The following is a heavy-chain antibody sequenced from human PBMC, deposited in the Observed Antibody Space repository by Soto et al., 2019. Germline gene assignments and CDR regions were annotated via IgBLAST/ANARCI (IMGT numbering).Heavy chain of an antibody. CDR2: INHSGST. V-gene: IGHV4-34*01. CDR1: GGSFSGYY. CDR3: ARGRVQLWLVYYYGMDV. Sequence: PXETLSLTCAVYGGSFSGYYLSWIRQPPGKGLEWIGEINHSGSTNYNPSLKSRVTISVDTSKNQFSLKLSSVTAADTAVYYCARGRVQLWLVYYYGMDVWGQGTTVTVSS. D-gene: IGHD5-18*01. J-gene: IGHJ6*02.